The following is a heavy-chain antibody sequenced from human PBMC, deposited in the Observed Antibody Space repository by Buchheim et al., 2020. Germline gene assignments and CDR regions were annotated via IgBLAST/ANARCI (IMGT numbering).Heavy chain of an antibody. V-gene: IGHV4-39*01. CDR1: GGSISSSSYY. CDR2: IYYSGST. CDR3: ARLDILTGYYGG. J-gene: IGHJ4*02. Sequence: QLQLQESGPGLVKPSETLSLTCTVSGGSISSSSYYWGWIRQPPGKGLEWIGSIYYSGSTYYNPSLKSRVTISGEQAKNPFSLKLSSVTAADTAVYYCARLDILTGYYGGWGQGTL. D-gene: IGHD3-9*01.